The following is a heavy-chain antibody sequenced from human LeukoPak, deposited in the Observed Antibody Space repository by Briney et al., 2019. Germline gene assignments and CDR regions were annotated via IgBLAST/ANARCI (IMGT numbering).Heavy chain of an antibody. D-gene: IGHD1-26*01. CDR2: ISYSGRV. Sequence: SQTLSLTCTVSGDSIASDGSYWSWIRQHPWKVLEWIGHISYSGRVDYHPSLRSRSTISRDRYTNQVSLKLTSVTAADTAVYYCARGVDSGPQRGCWFDPWGQGTLVTVSS. CDR3: ARGVDSGPQRGCWFDP. V-gene: IGHV4-31*03. CDR1: GDSIASDGSY. J-gene: IGHJ5*02.